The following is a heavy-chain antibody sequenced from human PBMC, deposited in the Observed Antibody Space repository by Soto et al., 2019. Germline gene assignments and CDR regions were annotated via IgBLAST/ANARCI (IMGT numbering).Heavy chain of an antibody. V-gene: IGHV4-59*01. Sequence: QLQLQESGPGLVKPSETLSLTCTVSGGSISHYHWNWIRQAPGKGMEWIGYIFYNGSTHYNPSLTSRLTLSVDMSKARLSLTLTSVTAADPAVYYCARSFHPWGQGTLVTVSS. CDR1: GGSISHYH. CDR2: IFYNGST. J-gene: IGHJ5*02. CDR3: ARSFHP.